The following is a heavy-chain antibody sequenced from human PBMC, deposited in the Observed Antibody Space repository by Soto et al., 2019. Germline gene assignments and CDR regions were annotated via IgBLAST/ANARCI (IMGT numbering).Heavy chain of an antibody. CDR2: IYYSGST. Sequence: QLQLQESGPGLVKPSETLSLTCTVSGGSISSSSYYWGWIRQPPGKGLEWIGSIYYSGSTYYNPSLKSRVTISVDTSKNQLSRKLSSVTAADTAVYYCARTRAVWFDPWGQGTRVTVSS. CDR1: GGSISSSSYY. D-gene: IGHD6-19*01. V-gene: IGHV4-39*01. J-gene: IGHJ5*02. CDR3: ARTRAVWFDP.